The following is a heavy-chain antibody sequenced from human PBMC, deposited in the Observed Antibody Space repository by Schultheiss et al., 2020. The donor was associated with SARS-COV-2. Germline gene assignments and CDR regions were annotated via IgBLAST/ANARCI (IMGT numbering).Heavy chain of an antibody. V-gene: IGHV4-59*01. J-gene: IGHJ4*02. CDR3: AGKLYSSGCFDY. Sequence: SETLSLTCTVSGGSISSYYWSWIRQPPGKGLEWIGYIYYSGSTNYNPSLKSRVTMSVDTSKNQFSLKLSSVTAADTAVYYCAGKLYSSGCFDYWGQGTLVTVSS. CDR1: GGSISSYY. D-gene: IGHD6-19*01. CDR2: IYYSGST.